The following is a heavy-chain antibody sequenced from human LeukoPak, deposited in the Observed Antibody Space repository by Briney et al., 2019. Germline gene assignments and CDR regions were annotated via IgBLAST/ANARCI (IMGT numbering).Heavy chain of an antibody. CDR3: ARYDILTGLQGGFFDY. CDR1: GYSISTSNW. Sequence: SDTLSPTCAVSGYSISTSNWWGWIRQSPGKGLEWIGYIYYTGSTYYNPSLKSRVTMSVDTSKNQFSLKLSSVTAVDTAVYYCARYDILTGLQGGFFDYWSQGTLVTVSS. J-gene: IGHJ4*02. V-gene: IGHV4-28*01. D-gene: IGHD3-9*01. CDR2: IYYTGST.